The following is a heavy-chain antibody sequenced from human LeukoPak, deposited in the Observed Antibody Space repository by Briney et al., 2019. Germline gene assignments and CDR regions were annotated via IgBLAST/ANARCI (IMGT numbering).Heavy chain of an antibody. CDR2: ISSTNSYI. CDR3: AKTNWNYLKLHDY. V-gene: IGHV3-21*04. Sequence: PGGSLRLSCAASGFTFSSYSMNWVRQAPGKGLEWVSSISSTNSYIDYADSVKGRFTISRDNSKNTLYLQMNSLRAEDTAVYYCAKTNWNYLKLHDYWGQGTLVTVSS. D-gene: IGHD1-7*01. J-gene: IGHJ4*02. CDR1: GFTFSSYS.